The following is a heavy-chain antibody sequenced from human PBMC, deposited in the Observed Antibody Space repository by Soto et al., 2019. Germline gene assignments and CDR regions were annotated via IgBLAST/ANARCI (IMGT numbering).Heavy chain of an antibody. Sequence: TLSLTFTFSGCSISSGYYYWSWLRPPPGKGLEWIGYIYYSGSTYYNPSLKSRVTISVDTSKNQFSLKLSSVTAADTAVYYCARGSRLSRLRGFDYWGRGNLVTFS. D-gene: IGHD4-17*01. J-gene: IGHJ4*02. CDR1: GCSISSGYYY. CDR2: IYYSGST. V-gene: IGHV4-30-4*01. CDR3: ARGSRLSRLRGFDY.